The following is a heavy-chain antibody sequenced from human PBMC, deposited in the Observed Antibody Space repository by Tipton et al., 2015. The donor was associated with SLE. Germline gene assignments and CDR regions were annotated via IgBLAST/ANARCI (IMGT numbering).Heavy chain of an antibody. J-gene: IGHJ4*02. CDR3: ARQQGGSSGWYFDY. V-gene: IGHV4-39*07. CDR1: GGSINSRRYY. CDR2: IYYSVNT. D-gene: IGHD6-19*01. Sequence: TLSLTCTVSGGSINSRRYYWGWIRQPPGKGLEWIGIIYYSVNTYYNPSLKSRVTISIDTSKNRFSLKLNSVTAADTAVYYCARQQGGSSGWYFDYWGQGTLVTVSS.